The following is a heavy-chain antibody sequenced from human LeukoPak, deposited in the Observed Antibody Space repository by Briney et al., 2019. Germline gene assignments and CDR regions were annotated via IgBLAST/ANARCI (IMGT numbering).Heavy chain of an antibody. V-gene: IGHV4-59*01. CDR2: IYYSGST. CDR3: ARAHHYYGSGIPFDY. Sequence: PSETLSLTCTVSGGSISSYYWSWIRQPPGKGLEWIGYIYYSGSTNYNPSLKSRVTISVDTSKNQFSLKLSSVTAADTAVYYCARAHHYYGSGIPFDYWGQGTLVTVSS. D-gene: IGHD3-10*01. J-gene: IGHJ4*02. CDR1: GGSISSYY.